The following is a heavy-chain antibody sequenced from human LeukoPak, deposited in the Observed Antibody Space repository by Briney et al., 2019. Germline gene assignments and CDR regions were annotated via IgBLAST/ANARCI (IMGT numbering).Heavy chain of an antibody. J-gene: IGHJ6*03. CDR1: GFILSSNT. V-gene: IGHV3-21*01. CDR2: ISSSSSYT. D-gene: IGHD3-10*01. Sequence: GGSLRLSCAASGFILSSNTMNWVRQAPGKGLEWVSSISSSSSYTYYADSVKGRFTISRDNAKNSLYLQMNSLRAEDTAVYYCARAPYYYGSGSYYNDYYYYMDVWGKGTTVTISS. CDR3: ARAPYYYGSGSYYNDYYYYMDV.